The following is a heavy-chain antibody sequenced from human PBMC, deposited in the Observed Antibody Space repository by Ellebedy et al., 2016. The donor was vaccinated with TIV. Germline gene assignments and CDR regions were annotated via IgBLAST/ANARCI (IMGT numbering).Heavy chain of an antibody. CDR3: ARSVQWYFDL. CDR2: MTGSTTTI. V-gene: IGHV3-48*02. J-gene: IGHJ2*01. Sequence: PGGSLRLSCAASGFTFSDYSMNWVRQAPGKGLEWIAYMTGSTTTIYYADSVKRRFTISSVNAKNSLYLQMNSLRDEDTAGYYCARSVQWYFDLWGRGTQVTVSS. CDR1: GFTFSDYS.